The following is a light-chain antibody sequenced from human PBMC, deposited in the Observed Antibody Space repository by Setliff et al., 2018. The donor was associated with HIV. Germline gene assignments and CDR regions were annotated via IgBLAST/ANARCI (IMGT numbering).Light chain of an antibody. V-gene: IGLV2-23*02. CDR1: SDDVGKYNL. CDR2: EVV. CDR3: CSYAGDVNYVL. Sequence: QSALTQPDSVSGSPGQSITISCTGSSDDVGKYNLVSWYQQHPGKAPKLIIFEVVQRPSGVSNRFSGSKSGDTASLTISGLQAEDEADYFCCSYAGDVNYVLFGGGTKVTVL. J-gene: IGLJ2*01.